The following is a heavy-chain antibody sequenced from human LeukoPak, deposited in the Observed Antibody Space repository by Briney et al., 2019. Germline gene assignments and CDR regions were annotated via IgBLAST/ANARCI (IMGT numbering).Heavy chain of an antibody. CDR3: AKDQRKSCSSTSCYEGY. CDR2: IRYDGSNK. CDR1: GFTFSSYA. Sequence: GGSLRLSCAASGFTFSSYAMNRVRQAPGKGLEWVAFIRYDGSNKYYADSVKGRFTISRDNSKNTLYLQMNSLRAEDTAVYYCAKDQRKSCSSTSCYEGYWGQGTLVTVSS. V-gene: IGHV3-30*02. J-gene: IGHJ4*02. D-gene: IGHD2-2*01.